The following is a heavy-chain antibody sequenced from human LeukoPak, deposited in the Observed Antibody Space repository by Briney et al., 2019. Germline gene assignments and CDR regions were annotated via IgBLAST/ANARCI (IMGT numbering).Heavy chain of an antibody. V-gene: IGHV3-64*01. CDR3: ARGGRGHDFSPNYYHDLDV. Sequence: GGSLRLSCAASGFTFDSYAMHWVRQAPGKGLEYVSAISRNGGSTFYANSVKGRFTISRDNSKNTLYLQMGSLRAEDTAVYYCARGGRGHDFSPNYYHDLDVWGQGTTVTVSS. D-gene: IGHD5-12*01. CDR1: GFTFDSYA. J-gene: IGHJ6*02. CDR2: ISRNGGST.